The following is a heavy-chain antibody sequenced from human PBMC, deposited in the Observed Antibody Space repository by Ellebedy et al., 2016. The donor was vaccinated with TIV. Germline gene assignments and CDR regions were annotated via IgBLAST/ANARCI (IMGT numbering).Heavy chain of an antibody. Sequence: MPGGSLRLSCTVSGGSISNSDYYWNWIRQPPGKGLEWIGSIYYSGSAYYNPSLKSRVTVSVDTSKNQVSLNLSSVTAADTAVYYCARDPALPRGRFDTWGQGTLVTVSS. CDR3: ARDPALPRGRFDT. CDR2: IYYSGSA. J-gene: IGHJ5*02. V-gene: IGHV4-39*07. CDR1: GGSISNSDYY.